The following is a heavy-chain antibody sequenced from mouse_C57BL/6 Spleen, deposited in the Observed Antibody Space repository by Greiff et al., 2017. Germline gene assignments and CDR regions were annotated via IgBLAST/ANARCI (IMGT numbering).Heavy chain of an antibody. CDR2: FYTGSGSI. D-gene: IGHD2-4*01. V-gene: IGHV1-62-2*01. Sequence: VQLQQSGAELVKPGASVKLSCKASGYTFTEYTIHWVKQRSGQGLEWIGWFYTGSGSIKYNEKFKDKATLTADKTSSTVYMGLSRLTSEDAAVYYWARPYNEYDGGFADWGQGTLVTVSA. CDR3: ARPYNEYDGGFAD. J-gene: IGHJ3*01. CDR1: GYTFTEYT.